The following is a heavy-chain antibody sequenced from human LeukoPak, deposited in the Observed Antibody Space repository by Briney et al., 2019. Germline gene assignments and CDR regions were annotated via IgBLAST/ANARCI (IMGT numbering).Heavy chain of an antibody. CDR2: IIPIFGTA. Sequence: SVKVSCKASGYTFTSYDINWVRQATGQGLEWMGGIIPIFGTANYAQKFQGRVTITADESTSTAYMELSSLRSEDTAVYYCAPLLPSDAFDIWGQGTMVTVSS. CDR1: GYTFTSYD. CDR3: APLLPSDAFDI. D-gene: IGHD2-21*02. V-gene: IGHV1-69*13. J-gene: IGHJ3*02.